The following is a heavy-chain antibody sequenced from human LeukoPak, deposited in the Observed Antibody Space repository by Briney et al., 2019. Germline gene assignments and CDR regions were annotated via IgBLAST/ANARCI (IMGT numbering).Heavy chain of an antibody. D-gene: IGHD3-22*01. CDR1: GYSISSVYH. Sequence: SETLSLTCAVSGYSISSVYHWGWIRQPPGKGLEWIGYIHHSGTTDYNPSLKSRVTISVDTSKNQFSLKLSSVTAADTAVYYCARHLYYDSSASEGDGRTFDIWGQGTMVTVSS. J-gene: IGHJ3*02. V-gene: IGHV4-38-2*01. CDR2: IHHSGTT. CDR3: ARHLYYDSSASEGDGRTFDI.